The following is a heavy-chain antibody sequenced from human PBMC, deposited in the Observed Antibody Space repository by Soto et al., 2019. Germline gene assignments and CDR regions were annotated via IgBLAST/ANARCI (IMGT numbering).Heavy chain of an antibody. CDR2: ISYDGSNK. CDR3: AKGDPTYYYDSSGYYGPSPVDY. CDR1: GFTFSSYG. V-gene: IGHV3-30*18. D-gene: IGHD3-22*01. J-gene: IGHJ4*02. Sequence: QVQLVESGGGVVQPGRSLRLSCAASGFTFSSYGMHWVRQAPGKRLEWVAVISYDGSNKYYADSVKGRFTISRDNSKNPLYLQMNSLRAEDTAVYYCAKGDPTYYYDSSGYYGPSPVDYWGQGTLVTVSS.